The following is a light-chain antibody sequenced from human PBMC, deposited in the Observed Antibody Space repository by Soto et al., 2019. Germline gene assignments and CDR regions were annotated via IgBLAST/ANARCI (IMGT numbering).Light chain of an antibody. Sequence: ENVLTQSPGTLSLSPGERATLSCRARESVAKSYLGWFQQKRGQAPRLLIYDASSRATGIPDRFSGSGSGTDFTLTISRLEPEDFAVYYCQQYATSPQTFGQGTKLEIK. CDR1: ESVAKSY. CDR2: DAS. J-gene: IGKJ2*01. CDR3: QQYATSPQT. V-gene: IGKV3-20*01.